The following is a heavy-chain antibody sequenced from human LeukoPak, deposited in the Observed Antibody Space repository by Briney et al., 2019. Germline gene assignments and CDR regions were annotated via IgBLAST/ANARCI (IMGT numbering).Heavy chain of an antibody. CDR2: VWYDGSKQ. J-gene: IGHJ5*02. V-gene: IGHV3-33*01. Sequence: GRSLRLSCAASGFTFSNYGMHWVRQAPGKGLEWVAIVWYDGSKQFYADSVKGRFTISRDNSKNTLYLLMNSLRAEDTAVYYCARADNNSWLDWFDPWGQGALVTVSS. D-gene: IGHD2/OR15-2a*01. CDR1: GFTFSNYG. CDR3: ARADNNSWLDWFDP.